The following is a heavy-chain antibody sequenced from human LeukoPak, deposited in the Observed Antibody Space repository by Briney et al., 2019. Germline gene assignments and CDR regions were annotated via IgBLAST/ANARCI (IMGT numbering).Heavy chain of an antibody. Sequence: SETLSLTCTVSGGSISGYYWSWIRQPPGKGLEWIGYIYTRGSTNYNPSLKSRVTISVDTSKNQFSLKLSSVTAADTAVYYCARLSFLATISTAAYYFDYWGQGTLVTVSS. CDR2: IYTRGST. D-gene: IGHD5-12*01. J-gene: IGHJ4*02. V-gene: IGHV4-4*09. CDR1: GGSISGYY. CDR3: ARLSFLATISTAAYYFDY.